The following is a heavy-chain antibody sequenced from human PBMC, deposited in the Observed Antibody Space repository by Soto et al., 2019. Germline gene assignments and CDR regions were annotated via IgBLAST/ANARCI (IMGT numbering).Heavy chain of an antibody. D-gene: IGHD1-7*01. Sequence: QAQLVESGGGVVQPGTSLRLSCAASGFAISTHGMHWVRQAPGKGLEWLANIWYDGSNKFYAESVKGRFSISEDNSKNTLYLQMSSLRSEDTAVYYGAAATTWNFHFPYWGQGTQVTVSS. J-gene: IGHJ4*02. CDR1: GFAISTHG. CDR2: IWYDGSNK. V-gene: IGHV3-33*03. CDR3: AAATTWNFHFPY.